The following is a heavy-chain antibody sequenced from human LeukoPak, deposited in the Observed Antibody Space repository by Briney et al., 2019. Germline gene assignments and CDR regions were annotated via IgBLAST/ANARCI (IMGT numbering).Heavy chain of an antibody. CDR3: ARDGGDGTKVDAFDI. J-gene: IGHJ3*02. D-gene: IGHD3-16*01. V-gene: IGHV3-21*01. Sequence: GGSLRLSCAASGFTFSSYSMNWVRQAPGKGLEWVSSISSSSSYIYYADSVKGRFTISRDNAKNSLYLQMNSLRAEDTAVYYCARDGGDGTKVDAFDIWGQGTMVTVSS. CDR2: ISSSSSYI. CDR1: GFTFSSYS.